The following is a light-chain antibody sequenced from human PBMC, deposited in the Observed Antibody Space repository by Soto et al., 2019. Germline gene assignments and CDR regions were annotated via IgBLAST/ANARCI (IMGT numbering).Light chain of an antibody. CDR1: SGDVGNYNL. J-gene: IGLJ1*01. CDR3: CSYVGSSTSYV. V-gene: IGLV2-23*02. Sequence: QSALTQPASVSGSPGQSITISCTGTSGDVGNYNLVSWYQQHPGKAPRLMIYEVNKWPSGVSNRFSGSKSGNTASLTIPGLQAEDEADYYCCSYVGSSTSYVFGTGTKLTVL. CDR2: EVN.